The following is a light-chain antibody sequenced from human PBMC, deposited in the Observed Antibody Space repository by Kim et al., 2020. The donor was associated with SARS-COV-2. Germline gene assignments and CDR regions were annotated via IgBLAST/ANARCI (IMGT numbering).Light chain of an antibody. CDR1: SSNIGSNT. V-gene: IGLV1-44*01. Sequence: GQRVTLSCSGSSSNIGSNTINWYQQLPGTAPKLLIYSSYQRPSGVPDRFSGSNSGTSASLAISGLQSEDEADYYCAAWDDSLSGWVFGGGTQLTVL. J-gene: IGLJ3*02. CDR3: AAWDDSLSGWV. CDR2: SSY.